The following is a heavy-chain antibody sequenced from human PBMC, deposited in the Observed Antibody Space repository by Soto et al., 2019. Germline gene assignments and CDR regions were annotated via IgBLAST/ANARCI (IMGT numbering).Heavy chain of an antibody. CDR1: GFTFSNYD. D-gene: IGHD6-13*01. Sequence: GGSLRLSCAASGFTFSNYDMHWVRQAPGKGLEWVAVIWYDGSKKYYADSVKGRFTISRDSSKNTVDLEMNSLRVEDTAVYHCASAGQQLVWYFDYWGHGTLVTVSS. V-gene: IGHV3-33*08. CDR2: IWYDGSKK. J-gene: IGHJ4*01. CDR3: ASAGQQLVWYFDY.